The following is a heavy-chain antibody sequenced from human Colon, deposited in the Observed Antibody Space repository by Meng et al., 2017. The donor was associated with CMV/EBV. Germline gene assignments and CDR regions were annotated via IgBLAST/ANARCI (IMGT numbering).Heavy chain of an antibody. D-gene: IGHD1-1*01. J-gene: IGHJ4*02. CDR3: ARDTGTTGTGSLFDY. Sequence: VQLQSPAPRSVKSAKTSSLTCTVSGGSIGSYYWNWMRQPDGKGLECIGRIHTTDSTNYNPSLKSRVTISVDTSKNQFSLKLTSVTAADTAVYYCARDTGTTGTGSLFDYWGQGILVTVSS. CDR2: IHTTDST. V-gene: IGHV4-4*07. CDR1: GGSIGSYY.